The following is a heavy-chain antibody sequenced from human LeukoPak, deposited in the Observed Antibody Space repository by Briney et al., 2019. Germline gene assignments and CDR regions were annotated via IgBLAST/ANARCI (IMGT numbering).Heavy chain of an antibody. CDR2: IKQDGSEK. CDR1: GFTFSGYW. V-gene: IGHV3-7*01. Sequence: GGSLRLSCATSGFTFSGYWMSWVRQAPGKGLKWVANIKQDGSEKYYVDSVRGRFTISRDNGKNSLYLQLSSLRGDDTAVYYCARGGGNFEYWGQGTLVTVSS. J-gene: IGHJ4*02. CDR3: ARGGGNFEY.